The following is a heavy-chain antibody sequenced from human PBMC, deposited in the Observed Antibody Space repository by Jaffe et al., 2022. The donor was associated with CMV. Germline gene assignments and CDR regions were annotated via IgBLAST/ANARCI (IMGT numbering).Heavy chain of an antibody. CDR1: GGSISSSSYY. J-gene: IGHJ4*02. D-gene: IGHD6-13*01. CDR2: IYYSGST. Sequence: QLQLQESGPGLVKPSETLSLTCTVSGGSISSSSYYWGWIRQPPGKGLEWIGSIYYSGSTYYNPSLKSRVTISVDTSKNQFSLKLSSVTAADTAVYYCARSWQQQRVPIDYWGQGTLVTVSS. CDR3: ARSWQQQRVPIDY. V-gene: IGHV4-39*01.